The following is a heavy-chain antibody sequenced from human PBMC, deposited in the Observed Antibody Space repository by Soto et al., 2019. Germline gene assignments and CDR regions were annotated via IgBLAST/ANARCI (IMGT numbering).Heavy chain of an antibody. CDR1: GFTFSSYA. CDR2: ISGSGGST. J-gene: IGHJ6*02. D-gene: IGHD1-26*01. CDR3: AKDQGGATSFYYYGMDV. V-gene: IGHV3-23*01. Sequence: GGSLRLSCAASGFTFSSYAMSWVRQAPGKGLEWVSAISGSGGSTYYADSVKGRFTISRDNSKNTLYLQMNSLRAEDTAVYYCAKDQGGATSFYYYGMDVWGQGATVTVSS.